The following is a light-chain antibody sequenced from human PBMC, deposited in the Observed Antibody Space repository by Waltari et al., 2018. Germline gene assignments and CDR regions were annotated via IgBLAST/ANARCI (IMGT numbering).Light chain of an antibody. V-gene: IGKV1-5*03. J-gene: IGKJ1*01. CDR1: QSISSW. Sequence: DIQMTQSPSTLSASVGDRVTITCRASQSISSWLAWYQQKPGKAPKLLIYKASSIESGVPSRFSGSGSGTEFTLIINSLQPDDFATYYCQQYNSYSWTFGQGTKVEIK. CDR2: KAS. CDR3: QQYNSYSWT.